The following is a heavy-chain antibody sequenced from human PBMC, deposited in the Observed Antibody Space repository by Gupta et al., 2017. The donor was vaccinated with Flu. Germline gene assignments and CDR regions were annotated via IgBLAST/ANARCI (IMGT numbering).Heavy chain of an antibody. CDR3: ARSGDFFDY. CDR2: VYYVGST. Sequence: QLHLQESGPGLVKPSETLSPTCTVPGGSMVSSDHYWSWIRQAPGKGLEYIGSVYYVGSTYYNVFLESRVTVSIDTSKHQFSLKLSSVTPSDTAVYYCARSGDFFDYWGQGALVTVSS. V-gene: IGHV4-39*01. J-gene: IGHJ4*02. D-gene: IGHD4-17*01. CDR1: GGSMVSSDHY.